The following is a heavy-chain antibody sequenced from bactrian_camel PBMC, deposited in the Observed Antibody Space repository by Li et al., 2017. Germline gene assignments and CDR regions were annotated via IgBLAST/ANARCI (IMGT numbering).Heavy chain of an antibody. CDR2: IHTRQGSV. CDR1: GNTDRTNC. Sequence: RLSCAASGNTDRTNCMAWFRQAPEKEREGIAYIHTRQGSVEYAGSVKGRFTISRDSEKNMVYLQMNSLKPDDTAMYYCAAGPWRDDFVRTGKGAHAWGRGPRSPS. J-gene: IGHJ4*01. D-gene: IGHD3*01. V-gene: IGHV3S25*01.